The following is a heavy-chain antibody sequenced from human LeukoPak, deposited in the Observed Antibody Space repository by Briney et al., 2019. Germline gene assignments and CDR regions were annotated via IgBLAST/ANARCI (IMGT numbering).Heavy chain of an antibody. Sequence: SETLSLTCAVYGGSFSGYYWSWIRQPPGKGLEWIGEINHSGSTNYNPSLKSRVAISVDTSKNQFSLKLSSVTAADTAVYYCARYTVVTRNFDYWGQGTLVTVSS. CDR2: INHSGST. CDR1: GGSFSGYY. CDR3: ARYTVVTRNFDY. J-gene: IGHJ4*02. D-gene: IGHD4-23*01. V-gene: IGHV4-34*01.